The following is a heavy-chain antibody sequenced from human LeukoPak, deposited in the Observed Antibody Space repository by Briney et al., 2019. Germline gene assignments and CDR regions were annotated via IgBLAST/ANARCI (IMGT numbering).Heavy chain of an antibody. CDR2: IYYSGST. D-gene: IGHD5-18*01. Sequence: SETLSLTCTVSGGSISSYYWSWIRQPPGKGLEWIGYIYYSGSTNYNPSLKSRVTISVDTSKNQFSLKLSSVTAADTAVYYCARVAAMFTLGMDVWGQGTTVTVSS. J-gene: IGHJ6*02. CDR1: GGSISSYY. V-gene: IGHV4-59*08. CDR3: ARVAAMFTLGMDV.